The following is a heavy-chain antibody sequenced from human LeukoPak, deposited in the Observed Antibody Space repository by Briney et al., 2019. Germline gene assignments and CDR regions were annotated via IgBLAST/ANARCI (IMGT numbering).Heavy chain of an antibody. CDR1: GFTFSGYS. D-gene: IGHD3-22*01. J-gene: IGHJ4*02. V-gene: IGHV3-48*04. Sequence: GGSLRLSCAASGFTFSGYSMNWVRQAPGKGLEWISYVTNNNGAMFYAGSLEGRFTIFRDSAKNSLYLQMNSLRLDDTAVYYCARALVDNRGYYLGFDYWGRGTLVTVSS. CDR2: VTNNNGAM. CDR3: ARALVDNRGYYLGFDY.